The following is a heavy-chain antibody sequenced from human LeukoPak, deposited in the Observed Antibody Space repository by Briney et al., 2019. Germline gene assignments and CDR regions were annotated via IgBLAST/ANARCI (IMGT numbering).Heavy chain of an antibody. CDR2: IYSGGST. V-gene: IGHV3-53*01. CDR3: AKVPRANYYDSSS. J-gene: IGHJ4*02. D-gene: IGHD3-22*01. Sequence: GGSLRLSCAASGFTVSSNYMSWVRQAPGKGLEWVSVIYSGGSTYYADSVKGRFTISRGNSKNMLYLQMNSLRAEDTAVYYCAKVPRANYYDSSSWGQGTLVTVSS. CDR1: GFTVSSNY.